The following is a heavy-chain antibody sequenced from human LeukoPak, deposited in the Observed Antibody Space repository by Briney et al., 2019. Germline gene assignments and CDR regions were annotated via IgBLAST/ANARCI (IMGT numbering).Heavy chain of an antibody. D-gene: IGHD4-23*01. CDR2: IWYDGSDK. V-gene: IGHV3-33*01. CDR3: AYGGKSDRFDY. CDR1: GFTFSSYG. J-gene: IGHJ4*02. Sequence: PGGSLRLSCAASGFTFSSYGMHWVRQAPGKGLEWVAVIWYDGSDKYYADSVKGRFTISRDNSKNVLYLQMNSLRAEDTAVYYCAYGGKSDRFDYWGQGTPGHRLL.